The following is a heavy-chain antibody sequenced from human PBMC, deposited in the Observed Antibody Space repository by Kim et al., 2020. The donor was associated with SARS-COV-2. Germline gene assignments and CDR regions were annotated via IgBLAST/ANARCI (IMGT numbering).Heavy chain of an antibody. D-gene: IGHD5-18*01. CDR2: ISGSGGST. V-gene: IGHV3-23*01. Sequence: GGSLRLSCAASGFTFSSYAMSWVRQAPGKGLEWVSAISGSGGSTYYADSVKGRFTISRDNSKNTLYLQMNSLRAEDTAVYYCARKRGYSYGPNRNFDYWGQGTLVTVSS. CDR3: ARKRGYSYGPNRNFDY. CDR1: GFTFSSYA. J-gene: IGHJ4*02.